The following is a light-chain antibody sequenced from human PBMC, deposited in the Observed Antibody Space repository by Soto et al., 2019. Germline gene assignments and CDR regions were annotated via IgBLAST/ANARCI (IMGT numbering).Light chain of an antibody. Sequence: EIVLTQSPDTLSLSPGERATLSCGASQSVSSNYLAWYQQKPGQAPRLLIYGASTRATGIPARFSGTGSGTELNLTITRLQSEDIALCYCKQYNDWPLTFGQVTKL. CDR3: KQYNDWPLT. J-gene: IGKJ1*01. V-gene: IGKV3-15*01. CDR2: GAS. CDR1: QSVSSN.